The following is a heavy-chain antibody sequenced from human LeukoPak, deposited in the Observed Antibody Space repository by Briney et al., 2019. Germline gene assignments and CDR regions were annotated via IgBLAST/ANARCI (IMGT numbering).Heavy chain of an antibody. J-gene: IGHJ6*03. V-gene: IGHV4-34*01. D-gene: IGHD1-26*01. Sequence: PSETLSLTCAVYGGSFSGYYWSWIRQPPGKGLEWIGEINHSGSTNYNPSLKSRVTISVDTSKNQFSLKLSSVTAADTAVYYCARRPLGSYYGIRNYYYYMDVWGKGTTVTVSS. CDR2: INHSGST. CDR1: GGSFSGYY. CDR3: ARRPLGSYYGIRNYYYYMDV.